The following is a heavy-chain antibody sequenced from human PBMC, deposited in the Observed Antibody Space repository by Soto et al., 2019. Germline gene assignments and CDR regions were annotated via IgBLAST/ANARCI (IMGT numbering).Heavy chain of an antibody. D-gene: IGHD6-13*01. CDR3: ASLSSSSWYYFDY. CDR2: IYYSGST. J-gene: IGHJ4*02. V-gene: IGHV4-59*08. Sequence: PSETLSLTCTVSGGSISSYYWSWIRQPPGKGLEWIGYIYYSGSTNYNPSLKSRVTISVDTSKNQFSLKLSSVTAADTAVYYCASLSSSSWYYFDYWGQGTLVTVSS. CDR1: GGSISSYY.